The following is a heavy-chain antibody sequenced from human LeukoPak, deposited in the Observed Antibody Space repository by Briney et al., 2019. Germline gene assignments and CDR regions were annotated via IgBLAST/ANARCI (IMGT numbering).Heavy chain of an antibody. CDR3: ARDIGSGSYYGYFQH. CDR1: GFTFSSYA. V-gene: IGHV3-30*04. Sequence: GGSLRLSCAASGFTFSSYAMHWVRQAPGKGLEWVAVISYDGSNKYYADSVKGRFTISRDNSKNTLYMQMNSLRAEDTAVYYCARDIGSGSYYGYFQHWGQGTLVTVSS. J-gene: IGHJ1*01. D-gene: IGHD1-26*01. CDR2: ISYDGSNK.